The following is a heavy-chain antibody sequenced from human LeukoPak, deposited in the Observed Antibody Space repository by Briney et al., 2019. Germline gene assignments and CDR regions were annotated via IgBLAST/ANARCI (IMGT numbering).Heavy chain of an antibody. CDR2: IYHSGST. D-gene: IGHD3-3*01. CDR1: GYSISSGYY. V-gene: IGHV4-38-2*02. CDR3: ARGNPNYDFWSGYDAYYYYYYMDV. Sequence: PSETLSLTCTVSGYSISSGYYWGWIRQPPGKGLEWIGSIYHSGSTYYNPSLKSRVTISVDTSKNQFSLKLSSVTAADTAVYYCARGNPNYDFWSGYDAYYYYYYMDVWGKGTTVTVSS. J-gene: IGHJ6*03.